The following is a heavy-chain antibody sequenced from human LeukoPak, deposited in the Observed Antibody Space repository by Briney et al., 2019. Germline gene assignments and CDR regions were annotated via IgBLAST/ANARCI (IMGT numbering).Heavy chain of an antibody. Sequence: GSLRLSCAASGFXFNAYWMTWVRQAPGKGLEWVANIKQDGSEEYYVDSVRGRFTISRDNAENSLDLQMTSLRAEDTAVYYCARATSAWYGTYFDFWGQGTLVTVTS. D-gene: IGHD6-19*01. J-gene: IGHJ4*02. CDR3: ARATSAWYGTYFDF. CDR2: IKQDGSEE. V-gene: IGHV3-7*04. CDR1: GFXFNAYW.